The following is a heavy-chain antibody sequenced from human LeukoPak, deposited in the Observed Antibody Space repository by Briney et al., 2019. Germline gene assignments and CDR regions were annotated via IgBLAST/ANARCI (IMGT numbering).Heavy chain of an antibody. D-gene: IGHD3-9*01. V-gene: IGHV1-69-2*01. CDR1: GYTFTDYY. J-gene: IGHJ4*02. CDR3: ARVIYDILAHPFDY. Sequence: GATVKISCKASGYTFTDYYMHWVQQAPGKGLEWMGRVDPEDGETIYAEKFQGRVTITADTSTDTAYMELSSLRSEDTAVYYCARVIYDILAHPFDYWGQGTLVTVSS. CDR2: VDPEDGET.